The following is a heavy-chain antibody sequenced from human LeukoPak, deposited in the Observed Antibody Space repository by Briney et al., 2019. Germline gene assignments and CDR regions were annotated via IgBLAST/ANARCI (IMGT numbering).Heavy chain of an antibody. CDR2: ISYDGSNK. Sequence: PGGSLRLSCAASGFTFSSYAMHWVRQAPGKGLEWVAVISYDGSNKYYADSVKGRFTISRDNSKNTLYLQMNSLRAEDTAVYYCAADLIRGGSSEYWGQGTLVTVSS. D-gene: IGHD1-26*01. CDR3: AADLIRGGSSEY. CDR1: GFTFSSYA. V-gene: IGHV3-30-3*01. J-gene: IGHJ4*02.